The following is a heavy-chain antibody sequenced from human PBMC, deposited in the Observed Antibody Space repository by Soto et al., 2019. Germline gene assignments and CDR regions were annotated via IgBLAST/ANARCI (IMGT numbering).Heavy chain of an antibody. D-gene: IGHD3-10*01. CDR1: GFTFSSYG. J-gene: IGHJ6*02. CDR2: ISYDGSNK. CDR3: AKDPFITMFRGDVYYYGMDV. V-gene: IGHV3-30*18. Sequence: PGGSLGLSCAASGFTFSSYGMHWVRQAPGKGLEWVAVISYDGSNKYYADSVKGRFTISRDNSKNTLYLQMNSLRAEDTAVYYCAKDPFITMFRGDVYYYGMDVWGQGTTVTVSS.